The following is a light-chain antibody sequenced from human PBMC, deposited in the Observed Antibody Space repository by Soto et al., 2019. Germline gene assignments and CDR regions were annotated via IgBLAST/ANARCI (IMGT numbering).Light chain of an antibody. V-gene: IGKV1-5*03. CDR1: QSVSDW. J-gene: IGKJ5*01. CDR2: KAS. CDR3: QQYNSYSIT. Sequence: DIQMAQSPSTLSASVGDIVTITWRASQSVSDWLAWYQRKPGKVPKLLIYKASNLESGVPSRFSGSGSGTDFTLTIGSLQPEDSATYYCQQYNSYSITFGQGTRLEIK.